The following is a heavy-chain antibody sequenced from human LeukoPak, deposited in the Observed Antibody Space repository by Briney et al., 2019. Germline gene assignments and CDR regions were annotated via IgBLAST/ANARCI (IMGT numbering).Heavy chain of an antibody. Sequence: ASVKVSCKASGYTFTGYYMHWVRQAPGQGLEWMGWINPNSGGTNYAQKFQGRVTMTRDTSISTAYMELSRLRSDDTAVYYCARGVYYYDSSGDKTGHNWFDPWGQGTLVTVSS. CDR1: GYTFTGYY. D-gene: IGHD3-22*01. J-gene: IGHJ5*02. CDR2: INPNSGGT. CDR3: ARGVYYYDSSGDKTGHNWFDP. V-gene: IGHV1-2*02.